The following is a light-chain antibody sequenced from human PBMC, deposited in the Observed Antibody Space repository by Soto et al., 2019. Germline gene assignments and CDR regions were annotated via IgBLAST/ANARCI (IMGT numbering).Light chain of an antibody. J-gene: IGKJ1*01. CDR1: QSISSW. Sequence: QVHPSPSTLSASVGDRVTITGRASQSISSWLAWDQQKPGTAPQLLIYAASSLESGAPSRFSGIGSGTEFTLTISSLQPDDFATYYCQPYNSYRPSGQRTKLDIK. V-gene: IGKV1-5*01. CDR3: QPYNSYRP. CDR2: AAS.